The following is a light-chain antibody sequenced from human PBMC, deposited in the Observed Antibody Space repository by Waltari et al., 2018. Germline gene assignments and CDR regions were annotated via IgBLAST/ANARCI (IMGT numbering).Light chain of an antibody. V-gene: IGLV2-14*03. Sequence: QSALTQPASVSGSPGQSITIPCTGPSNDVGGYGYVSWYQQYPGRAPKLIIYEVSYRPSGISTRFSGSKSGNTASLTISGLQADDEADYYCSSHTSTVPHVFGTGTRVTV. CDR3: SSHTSTVPHV. CDR1: SNDVGGYGY. CDR2: EVS. J-gene: IGLJ1*01.